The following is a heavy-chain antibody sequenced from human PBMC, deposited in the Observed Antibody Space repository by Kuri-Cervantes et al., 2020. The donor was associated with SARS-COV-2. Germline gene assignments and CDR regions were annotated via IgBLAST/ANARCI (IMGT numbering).Heavy chain of an antibody. Sequence: GESLKISCAASGFTFSSYSMHWVRQAPGKGLEWVSFISNRGNYIYYADSMKGRFTISRDNAKNSLYLQINSLRAEDTAVYYCARGYSGADYWGQGTLVTVSS. CDR2: ISNRGNYI. CDR1: GFTFSSYS. V-gene: IGHV3-21*01. D-gene: IGHD1-26*01. J-gene: IGHJ4*02. CDR3: ARGYSGADY.